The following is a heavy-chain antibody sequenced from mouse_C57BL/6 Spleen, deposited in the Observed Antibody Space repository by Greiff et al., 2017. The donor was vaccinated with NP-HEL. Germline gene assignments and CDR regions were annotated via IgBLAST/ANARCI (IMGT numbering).Heavy chain of an antibody. CDR3: ARKGITTVVATNVFDY. CDR1: GYTFTSYW. Sequence: VQLQQPGAELVRPGTSVKLSCKASGYTFTSYWMHWVKQRPGQGLEWIGVIDPSDSYTNYNQKFKGKATLTVDTSSSTAYMQLSSLTSEDSAVYYCARKGITTVVATNVFDYWGQGTTLTVSS. D-gene: IGHD1-1*01. J-gene: IGHJ2*01. V-gene: IGHV1-59*01. CDR2: IDPSDSYT.